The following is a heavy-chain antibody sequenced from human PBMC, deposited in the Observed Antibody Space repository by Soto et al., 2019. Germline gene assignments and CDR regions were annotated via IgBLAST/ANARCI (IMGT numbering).Heavy chain of an antibody. CDR3: ARDVSSIAARPPGNWFDP. CDR1: GGTFSSYA. CDR2: IIPIFGTA. D-gene: IGHD6-6*01. J-gene: IGHJ5*02. Sequence: ASVKVSCKASGGTFSSYAISWVRQAPGQGLEWMGGIIPIFGTANYAQKFQGRVTITADESTSTAYMELSSLRSEDTAVYYCARDVSSIAARPPGNWFDPWGQGTLVTVSS. V-gene: IGHV1-69*13.